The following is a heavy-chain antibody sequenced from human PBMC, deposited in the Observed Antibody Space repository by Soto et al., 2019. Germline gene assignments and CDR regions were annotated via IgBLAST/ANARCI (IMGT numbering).Heavy chain of an antibody. Sequence: QVQLVESGGGVVQPGRSLRLSCAASGFSFSTFGMHWIRQAPGKGLEWVAVISYDGSNKYYADSAKGRFTISRDTSKNTGFLQMSSLRAEDTAVYYCARDWLPRSFDYWGQGTLVTVSS. V-gene: IGHV3-33*01. CDR3: ARDWLPRSFDY. CDR2: ISYDGSNK. CDR1: GFSFSTFG. D-gene: IGHD6-19*01. J-gene: IGHJ4*02.